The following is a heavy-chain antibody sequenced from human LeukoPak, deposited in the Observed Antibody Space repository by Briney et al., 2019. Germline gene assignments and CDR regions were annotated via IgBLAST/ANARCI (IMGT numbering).Heavy chain of an antibody. J-gene: IGHJ4*02. V-gene: IGHV3-23*01. CDR1: GFTFSSFA. Sequence: PGGSLRLSCAASGFTFSSFAMSWVRQAPGKGLEWVSTLGARSSTYDADSVKGRFTIPRDNSKNTLYLQMNSLRAEDTAVYYCVRARYNLNYFDSWGQGTLVTVSS. CDR3: VRARYNLNYFDS. CDR2: LGARSST. D-gene: IGHD1-14*01.